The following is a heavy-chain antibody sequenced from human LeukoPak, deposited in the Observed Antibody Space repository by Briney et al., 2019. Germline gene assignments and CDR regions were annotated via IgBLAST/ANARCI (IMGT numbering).Heavy chain of an antibody. Sequence: ASVKVSCKASGYTFTSYDINWVRQATGQGLEWMGWMNPNSGNTGYAQKFQGRVTMTRNTSISTAYMELSSLRSEDTAVYYCARAPVGTTIFGVVIMYYFDYWGQGTLVTVSS. CDR1: GYTFTSYD. V-gene: IGHV1-8*01. CDR2: MNPNSGNT. J-gene: IGHJ4*02. D-gene: IGHD3-3*01. CDR3: ARAPVGTTIFGVVIMYYFDY.